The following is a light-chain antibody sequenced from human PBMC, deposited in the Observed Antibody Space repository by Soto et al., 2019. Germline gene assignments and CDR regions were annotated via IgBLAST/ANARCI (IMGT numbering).Light chain of an antibody. CDR2: ASS. CDR1: QAVGSY. V-gene: IGKV1-39*01. Sequence: DIQMTESPSSLSASVGDRLTITCRASQAVGSYLNWFQQKAGKPPKLLIYASSKLERGVPSRFRGTGSGTDLTLTASSLQSEDFATYYCQQAYRAPWTFGLGTKVEV. CDR3: QQAYRAPWT. J-gene: IGKJ1*01.